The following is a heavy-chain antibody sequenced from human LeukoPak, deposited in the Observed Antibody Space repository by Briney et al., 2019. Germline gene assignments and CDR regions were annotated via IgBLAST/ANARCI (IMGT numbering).Heavy chain of an antibody. J-gene: IGHJ4*02. V-gene: IGHV3-30-3*01. CDR3: AREEMAFDY. CDR2: MSYDGSNK. D-gene: IGHD5-24*01. Sequence: GRSLRLSCAASGFTFSSYAMHWVRQAPGKGLEWVAVMSYDGSNKYYAGSVKGRFTISRDNSKNTLYLQMNSLRAEDTAVYYCAREEMAFDYWGQGTLVTVSS. CDR1: GFTFSSYA.